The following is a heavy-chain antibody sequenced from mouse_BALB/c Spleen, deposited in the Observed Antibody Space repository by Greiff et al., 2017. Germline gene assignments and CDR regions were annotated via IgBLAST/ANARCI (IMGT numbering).Heavy chain of an antibody. CDR3: ARDSGGSSYFDY. CDR2: IRNKANGYTT. Sequence: EVMLVESGGGLVQPGGSLRLSCATSGFTFTDYYMSWVRQPPGKALEWLGFIRNKANGYTTEYSASVKGRFTISRDNSQSILYLQMNTLRAEDSATYYCARDSGGSSYFDYWGQGTTLTVSS. V-gene: IGHV7-3*02. J-gene: IGHJ2*01. CDR1: GFTFTDYY. D-gene: IGHD1-1*01.